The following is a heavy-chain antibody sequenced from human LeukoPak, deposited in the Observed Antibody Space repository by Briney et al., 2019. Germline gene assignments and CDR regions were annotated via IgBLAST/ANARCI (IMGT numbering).Heavy chain of an antibody. CDR1: GGSISGYF. Sequence: PSETLSLTCTVSGGSISGYFWAWIRRPAGKGLEWIGRIYSSGSTNYNLSLKSRVTMSVDTSKNQFSLRLSSVTAADTAVYYCAREARGGSTYFDNWGQGTLVTVSS. J-gene: IGHJ4*02. CDR3: AREARGGSTYFDN. D-gene: IGHD1-26*01. CDR2: IYSSGST. V-gene: IGHV4-4*07.